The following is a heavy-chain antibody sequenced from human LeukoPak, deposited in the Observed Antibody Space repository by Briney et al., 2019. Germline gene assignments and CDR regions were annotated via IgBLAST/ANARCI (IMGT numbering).Heavy chain of an antibody. CDR2: IYYSGST. V-gene: IGHV4-59*01. Sequence: SETLSLTCTVSGVSISTYYWSWIRQPPGKGLEWIGYIYYSGSTNYNPSLKSRVTISVDTSKNQFSLKLSSVTAADTAVYYCARGSKYYGSGTWGQGTLVTVSS. CDR1: GVSISTYY. CDR3: ARGSKYYGSGT. J-gene: IGHJ5*02. D-gene: IGHD3-10*01.